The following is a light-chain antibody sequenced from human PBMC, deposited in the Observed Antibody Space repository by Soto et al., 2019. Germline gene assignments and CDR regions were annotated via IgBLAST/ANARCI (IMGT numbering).Light chain of an antibody. J-gene: IGLJ3*02. Sequence: QSVLTQPASVSGSPGQSITISCTGTSSDIGGYNYVSWYQQHPGKAPKLMIYEVSNRPSGVSNRFSGSKSGNTAYLTISGLQAEDEADYYCSSYTSSSTRVFGGGTKLTFL. CDR3: SSYTSSSTRV. CDR2: EVS. V-gene: IGLV2-14*01. CDR1: SSDIGGYNY.